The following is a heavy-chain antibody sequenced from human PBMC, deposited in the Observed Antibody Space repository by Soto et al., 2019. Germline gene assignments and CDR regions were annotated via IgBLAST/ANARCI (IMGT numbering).Heavy chain of an antibody. D-gene: IGHD4-17*01. V-gene: IGHV3-74*01. CDR1: GFTFSSYW. Sequence: PGGSLRLSCAASGFTFSSYWMHWVRQAPGKGLVWVSRINSDGSSTTYADSVKGRFSISRDNANYMLYLQMNSLRADDTAVYYCARDQGMTSDYWGQGTLVTVSS. J-gene: IGHJ4*02. CDR3: ARDQGMTSDY. CDR2: INSDGSST.